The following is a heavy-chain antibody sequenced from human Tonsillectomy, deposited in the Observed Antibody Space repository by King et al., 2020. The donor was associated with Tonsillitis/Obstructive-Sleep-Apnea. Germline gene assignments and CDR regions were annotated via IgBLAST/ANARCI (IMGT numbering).Heavy chain of an antibody. Sequence: QLVQSGAEVKKPGSSVKVSCKASGGTFRNYAISWVRQAPGQGLEWMGGSIPIFGTTNYAPKLQGRGTITADEFTSTVNMELSSLRSDDTAVYYCARGNDPRAVAGALHYWGQGTLVTVSS. CDR2: SIPIFGTT. V-gene: IGHV1-69*12. CDR1: GGTFRNYA. J-gene: IGHJ4*02. CDR3: ARGNDPRAVAGALHY. D-gene: IGHD6-19*01.